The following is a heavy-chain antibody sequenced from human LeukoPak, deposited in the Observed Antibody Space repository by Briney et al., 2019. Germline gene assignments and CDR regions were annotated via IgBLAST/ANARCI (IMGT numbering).Heavy chain of an antibody. Sequence: SETLSLTCTVSGGSISSSSYYWGWIRQLPGKGLEWIGSIYYSGSTYYNPSLKSRVTISVDTSKNQFSLKLSSVTAADTAVYYCARVDYSSSYWFDPWGQGTLVTVSS. V-gene: IGHV4-39*07. CDR2: IYYSGST. CDR1: GGSISSSSYY. CDR3: ARVDYSSSYWFDP. J-gene: IGHJ5*02. D-gene: IGHD6-13*01.